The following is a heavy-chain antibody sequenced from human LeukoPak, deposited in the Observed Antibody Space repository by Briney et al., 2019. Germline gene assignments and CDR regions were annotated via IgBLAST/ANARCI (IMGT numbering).Heavy chain of an antibody. CDR2: ISGSGGST. Sequence: GGSLRLSCAASGFTFSSYAMSWVRQAPGKGLEWVSAISGSGGSTYYADSVKSRFTISRDNSKNTLYLQMNSLRAEDTAVYYCAKGGNYYGSGSPGGTFDYWGQGTLVTVSS. J-gene: IGHJ4*02. CDR3: AKGGNYYGSGSPGGTFDY. CDR1: GFTFSSYA. V-gene: IGHV3-23*01. D-gene: IGHD3-10*01.